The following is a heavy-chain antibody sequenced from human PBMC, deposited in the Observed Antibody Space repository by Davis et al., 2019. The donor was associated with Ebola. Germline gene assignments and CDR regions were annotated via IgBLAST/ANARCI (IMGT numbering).Heavy chain of an antibody. CDR2: ISAYNGNT. Sequence: ASVKVSCKASGYTFTSYGISWVRQAPGQGLEWMGWISAYNGNTNYAQKLQGRVTMTTDTSTSTAYMELRSLRSDDTAVYYCAREGIAVAEGWGNWFDPWGQGTLVTVSS. D-gene: IGHD6-19*01. V-gene: IGHV1-18*01. CDR3: AREGIAVAEGWGNWFDP. J-gene: IGHJ5*02. CDR1: GYTFTSYG.